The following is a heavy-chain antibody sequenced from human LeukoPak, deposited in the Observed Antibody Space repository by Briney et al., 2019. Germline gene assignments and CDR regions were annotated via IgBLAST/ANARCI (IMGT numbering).Heavy chain of an antibody. CDR1: GYTFTSYA. CDR3: ARDPSRLGYCSGGSCELDY. D-gene: IGHD2-15*01. J-gene: IGHJ4*02. V-gene: IGHV1-3*01. Sequence: GASVKVSCKASGYTFTSYAMHWVRQAPGQRLEWMGWINAGNGNTKYSQKFQGRVTITRDTSASTAYMELSSLRSEGTAVYYCARDPSRLGYCSGGSCELDYWGQGTLVTVSS. CDR2: INAGNGNT.